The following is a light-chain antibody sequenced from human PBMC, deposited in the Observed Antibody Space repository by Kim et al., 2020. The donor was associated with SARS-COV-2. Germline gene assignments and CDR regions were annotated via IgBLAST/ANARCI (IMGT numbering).Light chain of an antibody. CDR1: PSVSSH. J-gene: IGKJ1*01. CDR2: DAS. CDR3: QQRSNWPSGT. Sequence: SPGERAPPSRRASPSVSSHLAWYQQKPGQAPRLLIYDASNRATGIPARFSGSGSGTDFTLTISSLEPEDFAVYYCQQRSNWPSGTFGQGTKVDIK. V-gene: IGKV3-11*01.